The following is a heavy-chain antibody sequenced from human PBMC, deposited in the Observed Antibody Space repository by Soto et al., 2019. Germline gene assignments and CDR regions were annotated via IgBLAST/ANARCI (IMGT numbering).Heavy chain of an antibody. CDR2: ISGSGGST. J-gene: IGHJ5*02. Sequence: PGGSLRLSCAASGFTFSSYAMSWVRQAPGKGLEWVSAISGSGGSTYYADSVKGRFTISRDNSKNTLYLQMNSLRAEDTAVYYCAKDRQEYSSSSYWFDPWGQGTLVTVSS. V-gene: IGHV3-23*01. D-gene: IGHD6-6*01. CDR3: AKDRQEYSSSSYWFDP. CDR1: GFTFSSYA.